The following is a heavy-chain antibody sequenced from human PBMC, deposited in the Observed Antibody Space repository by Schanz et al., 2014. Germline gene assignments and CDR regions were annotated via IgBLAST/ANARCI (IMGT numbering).Heavy chain of an antibody. J-gene: IGHJ6*02. CDR2: ISRDGTTS. CDR3: AKDRQNRVNRVGYYYGMDV. Sequence: QVQLVESGGGLVKPGGSLRLSCAASGFIFNDYYMNWIRQAPGKGLEWLSYISRDGTTSYYADSVKGRFTNSRDDAKNSLYLQMNSLRAEDTALYYCAKDRQNRVNRVGYYYGMDVWGQGTTV. D-gene: IGHD3-16*01. V-gene: IGHV3-11*01. CDR1: GFIFNDYY.